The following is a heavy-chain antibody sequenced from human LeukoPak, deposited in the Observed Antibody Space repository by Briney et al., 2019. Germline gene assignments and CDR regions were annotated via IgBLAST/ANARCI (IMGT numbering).Heavy chain of an antibody. D-gene: IGHD3-16*01. CDR2: ISSSSSYI. CDR1: GFTFSSYS. Sequence: GGSLRLSCAASGFTFSSYSMNWVRQAPGKGLEWVSSISSSSSYIYYADSVKGRFTISRDNAKNSLYLQMNSLRAEDTAVYYCARGTVWRLGSYGLDVWGQGTTVTVSS. CDR3: ARGTVWRLGSYGLDV. J-gene: IGHJ6*02. V-gene: IGHV3-21*01.